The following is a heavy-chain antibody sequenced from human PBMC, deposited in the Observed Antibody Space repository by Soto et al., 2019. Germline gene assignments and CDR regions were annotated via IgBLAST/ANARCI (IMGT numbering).Heavy chain of an antibody. CDR1: GGNFNSFS. Sequence: QVQLVQSGAEVKTPGSSVKVSCKASGGNFNSFSIDWVRQAPGQGLEWMGGIIPMSGRPNYAQRVQGRVTFSADKSTNTVYMEVNSLTYEDTAVYYCTRRGRQSANWFDPWGQGTLVTVSS. CDR2: IIPMSGRP. CDR3: TRRGRQSANWFDP. V-gene: IGHV1-69*06. J-gene: IGHJ5*02.